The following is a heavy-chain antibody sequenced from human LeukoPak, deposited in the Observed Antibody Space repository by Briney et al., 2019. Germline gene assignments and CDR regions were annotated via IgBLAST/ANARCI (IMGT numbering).Heavy chain of an antibody. CDR3: ASSRLLLGSSREWAPDDAFDI. CDR2: ISYDGSNK. CDR1: GFSFGSYA. J-gene: IGHJ3*02. V-gene: IGHV3-30-3*01. D-gene: IGHD6-13*01. Sequence: GGSLRLSCAGSGFSFGSYAMSWVRQAPGKGLEWVAVISYDGSNKYYADSVKGRFTISRDNSKNTLYLQMNSLRAEDTAVYYCASSRLLLGSSREWAPDDAFDIWGQGTMVTVSS.